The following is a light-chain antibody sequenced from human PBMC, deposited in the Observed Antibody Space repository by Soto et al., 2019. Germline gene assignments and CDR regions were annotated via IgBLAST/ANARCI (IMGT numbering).Light chain of an antibody. CDR1: SSDVGGYNY. J-gene: IGLJ1*01. V-gene: IGLV2-14*01. Sequence: QSALTQPASVSGSPGQSITISCTGTSSDVGGYNYVSWYQQQPGKAPKLMIYDVSNRPSGVSNRFSGPKSGNTASLTISGLQDEDEADYYCSSYTSSSTPYVFGPGTKVTVL. CDR2: DVS. CDR3: SSYTSSSTPYV.